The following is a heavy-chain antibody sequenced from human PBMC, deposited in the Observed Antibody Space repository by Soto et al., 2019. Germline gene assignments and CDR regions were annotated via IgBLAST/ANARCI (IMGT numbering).Heavy chain of an antibody. CDR1: GFTFSSYC. D-gene: IGHD3-3*01. J-gene: IGHJ6*03. V-gene: IGHV3-7*01. CDR2: IKQDGSEK. CDR3: ARGKGGPFWSASYYYYYMDV. Sequence: EVQLVESGGGLVQPGGSLRLSCGASGFTFSSYCMSWVRQGPGKGLEWVANIKQDGSEKYYVDSVKGRFTISRDNAKNSLYLQMNSLRAEDTAVYYCARGKGGPFWSASYYYYYMDVWGKGTTVTVSS.